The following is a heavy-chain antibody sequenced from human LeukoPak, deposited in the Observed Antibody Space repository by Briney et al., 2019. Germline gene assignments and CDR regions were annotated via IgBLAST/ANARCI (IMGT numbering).Heavy chain of an antibody. D-gene: IGHD1-1*01. V-gene: IGHV4-59*06. CDR3: ACGSNNWYNWFDP. CDR1: GGSISSSY. J-gene: IGHJ5*02. CDR2: IHYSGST. Sequence: PSETLSLTCTVSGGSISSSYWSWIRQHPEKGLEWIGYIHYSGSTYYHPSLKSRVSMSVDTSRNQFSLKLSSVTAADTAVYYCACGSNNWYNWFDPWGQGTLVTVSS.